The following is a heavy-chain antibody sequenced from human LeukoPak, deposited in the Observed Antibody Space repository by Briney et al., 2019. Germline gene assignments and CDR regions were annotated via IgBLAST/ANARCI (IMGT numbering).Heavy chain of an antibody. CDR3: ARGSSSSSYYYYYYMDV. Sequence: ASVKVSCKASGYTFTSYDINWVRQATGQGLEWMGGMNPNSGNTGYAQKFQGRVTITRNTSISTAYMELSSLRSEDTAVYYCARGSSSSSYYYYYYMDVWGKGTTVTVSS. CDR1: GYTFTSYD. D-gene: IGHD6-6*01. CDR2: MNPNSGNT. V-gene: IGHV1-8*03. J-gene: IGHJ6*03.